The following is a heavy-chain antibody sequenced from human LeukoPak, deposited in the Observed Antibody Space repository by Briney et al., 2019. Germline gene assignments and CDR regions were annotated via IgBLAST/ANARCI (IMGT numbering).Heavy chain of an antibody. J-gene: IGHJ5*02. V-gene: IGHV5-51*01. Sequence: GGSLKISCKGSGYSFTSYWIGWVRQMPGKGLGWTRIIEPGVADTRYSPSLHGQVPISANKSISTANLQWSSMKASDTAMYYCASQTYCSSTSCYEHHNPLFDPWGQGTLVTVSS. CDR1: GYSFTSYW. D-gene: IGHD2-2*01. CDR3: ASQTYCSSTSCYEHHNPLFDP. CDR2: IEPGVADT.